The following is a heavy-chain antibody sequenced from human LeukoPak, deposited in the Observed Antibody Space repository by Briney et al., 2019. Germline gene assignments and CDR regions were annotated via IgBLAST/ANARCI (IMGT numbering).Heavy chain of an antibody. CDR3: ARDLGSSSDYYYGMDV. J-gene: IGHJ6*02. Sequence: SETLSLTCAVSGGSISSGGYSWSWIRQPPGKGLEWIGYIYHSGSTYYNPSLKSRVTISVDRSKNQFSLKLSSVTAADTAVYYCARDLGSSSDYYYGMDVWGQGTTVTVSS. CDR1: GGSISSGGYS. CDR2: IYHSGST. D-gene: IGHD6-6*01. V-gene: IGHV4-30-2*01.